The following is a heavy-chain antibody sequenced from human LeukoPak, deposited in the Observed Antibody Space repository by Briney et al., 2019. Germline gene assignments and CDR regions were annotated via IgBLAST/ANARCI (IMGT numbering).Heavy chain of an antibody. D-gene: IGHD2-15*01. J-gene: IGHJ4*02. V-gene: IGHV4-31*03. Sequence: SETLSLTCTVSGGSISSGGYYWSWIRQHPGKGLEWIGYIYYSGSTYYNPSLKSRVTVSVDTSKNQFSLKLSSVTAADTAVYYCARDSPYCSGGSCRFGYWGQGTLVTVSS. CDR1: GGSISSGGYY. CDR3: ARDSPYCSGGSCRFGY. CDR2: IYYSGST.